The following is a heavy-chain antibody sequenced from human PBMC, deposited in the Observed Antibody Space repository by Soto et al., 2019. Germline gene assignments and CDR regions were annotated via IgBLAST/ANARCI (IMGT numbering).Heavy chain of an antibody. Sequence: EVQLLESGGGLVQPGGSLRLSCAASGFTFSSYAMSWVRQAPGKGLEWVSAISGSGGSTYYADSVKGRFTISRDNSKNPLYLQMRSLRAEDTAVYYCAKGGDWTRIRYGYLWGRGTLVTVSS. CDR3: AKGGDWTRIRYGYL. D-gene: IGHD1-1*01. V-gene: IGHV3-23*01. J-gene: IGHJ2*01. CDR2: ISGSGGST. CDR1: GFTFSSYA.